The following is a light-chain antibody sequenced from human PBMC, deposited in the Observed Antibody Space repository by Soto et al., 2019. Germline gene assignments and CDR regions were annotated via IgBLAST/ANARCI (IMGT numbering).Light chain of an antibody. J-gene: IGKJ2*01. CDR2: AAS. Sequence: DIVMTQSPATLSLSSAERATLSCSASRSVGSTLAWSQQKPGQAPRLLIYAASTRAICVTARFSGSGSGTEFTLSISSLPSEDCALYSCQQYHNWHPEYTFGQGTKVDIK. CDR3: QQYHNWHPEYT. V-gene: IGKV3-15*01. CDR1: RSVGST.